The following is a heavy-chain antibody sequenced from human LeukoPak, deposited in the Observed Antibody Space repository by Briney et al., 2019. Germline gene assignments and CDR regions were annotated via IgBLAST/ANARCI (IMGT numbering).Heavy chain of an antibody. V-gene: IGHV3-7*01. CDR2: IDGDGTEK. D-gene: IGHD2-2*01. CDR3: ARAITVVDSY. J-gene: IGHJ4*02. Sequence: TGGSLRLSCAAPAFTLNRYWMNWGRQAPGKGLEWVAGIDGDGTEKYYVESVKGRFTISRDNAKKSVYLQMNSLRADDTAVYYCARAITVVDSYWGQGTLVTVSS. CDR1: AFTLNRYW.